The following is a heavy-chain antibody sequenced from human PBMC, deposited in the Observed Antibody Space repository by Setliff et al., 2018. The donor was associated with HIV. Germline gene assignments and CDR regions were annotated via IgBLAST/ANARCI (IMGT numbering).Heavy chain of an antibody. V-gene: IGHV4-59*01. Sequence: PSETLSLTCTVSGGSISSYYWSWIRQPPGKGLEWIGYIVYGGSTNYNPSLKSRVTISVDASKNQFSLRLSSVTAADTAVYYCARGFLRSRRRWFDPWGQGTLVTVSS. CDR1: GGSISSYY. J-gene: IGHJ5*02. CDR3: ARGFLRSRRRWFDP. CDR2: IVYGGST. D-gene: IGHD4-17*01.